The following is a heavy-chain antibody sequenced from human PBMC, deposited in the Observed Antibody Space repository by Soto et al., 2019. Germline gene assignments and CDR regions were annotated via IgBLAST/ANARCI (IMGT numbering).Heavy chain of an antibody. CDR3: ASVIGGDSADYFDY. CDR2: IYHSGRT. J-gene: IGHJ4*02. CDR1: GVSISSGGYY. Sequence: PSETLSLTCTVSGVSISSGGYYWGWIRQHPGKGLEWIGNIYHSGRTYYNPSLKSRVFMSVDTSKNHFSLNLNSVTAADTAMYFCASVIGGDSADYFDYWGQGTLVTVSS. V-gene: IGHV4-31*03. D-gene: IGHD4-17*01.